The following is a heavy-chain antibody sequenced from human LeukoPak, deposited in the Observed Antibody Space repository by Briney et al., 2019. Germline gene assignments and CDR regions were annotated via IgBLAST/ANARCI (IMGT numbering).Heavy chain of an antibody. Sequence: SSETLSLTCTVSGGSISGYYWSWIRQPPEKGLEWIGYIHDSGSTNYNPSLKSRVIISVDTSKNQFSLQLNSVTPEDTAVYYCAREERPYGNLWFGEANGMDVWGQGTTVTVSS. J-gene: IGHJ6*02. CDR2: IHDSGST. V-gene: IGHV4-59*12. D-gene: IGHD3-10*01. CDR1: GGSISGYY. CDR3: AREERPYGNLWFGEANGMDV.